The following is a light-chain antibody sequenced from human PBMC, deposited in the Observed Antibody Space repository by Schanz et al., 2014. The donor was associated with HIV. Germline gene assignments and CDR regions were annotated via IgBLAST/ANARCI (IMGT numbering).Light chain of an antibody. J-gene: IGKJ2*01. CDR2: GAS. CDR3: QQFVGSVYT. CDR1: QTVSSSS. Sequence: EIVLTQSPDTLSLSPGERATLSCRASQTVSSSSLAWYQQKPGQSPRLLIYGASTRATAIPDRFSGSGSGTDFTLTISSLEPEDFAVYYCQQFVGSVYTFGQGTKLEIK. V-gene: IGKV3-20*01.